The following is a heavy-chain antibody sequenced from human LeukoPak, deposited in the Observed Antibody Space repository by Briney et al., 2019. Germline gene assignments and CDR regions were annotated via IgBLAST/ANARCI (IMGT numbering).Heavy chain of an antibody. CDR1: GFTFSSYA. V-gene: IGHV3-23*01. J-gene: IGHJ4*02. D-gene: IGHD6-19*01. CDR2: ISGSDDRT. CDR3: AKDRVDRSGWYAY. Sequence: GGSLRLSCVASGFTFSSYAMSWVRQAPGKGLEWVSAISGSDDRTHYADSVEGRFTISRDNSKNTLYLQMNSLRAEDTAVYYCAKDRVDRSGWYAYWGQGILVTVSS.